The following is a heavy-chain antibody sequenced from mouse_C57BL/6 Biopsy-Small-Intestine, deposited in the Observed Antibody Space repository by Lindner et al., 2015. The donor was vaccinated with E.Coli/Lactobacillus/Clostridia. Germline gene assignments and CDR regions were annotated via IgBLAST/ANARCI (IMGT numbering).Heavy chain of an antibody. V-gene: IGHV1S29*02. J-gene: IGHJ2*01. D-gene: IGHD2-12*01. Sequence: SVKVSCKASGYTFNQYAIHWARQAPGQRLEWMGWINTYTGDPGYSAKFQGRVTFSRDTSASTAYMELSGLRFEDTGVFYCARDSGYGYHSLSWGQGTLITVSS. CDR2: INTYTGDP. CDR1: GYTFNQYA. CDR3: ARDSGYGYHSLS.